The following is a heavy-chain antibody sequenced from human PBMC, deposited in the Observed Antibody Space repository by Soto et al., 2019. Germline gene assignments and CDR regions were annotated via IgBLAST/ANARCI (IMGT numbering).Heavy chain of an antibody. CDR2: IYYSGST. V-gene: IGHV4-30-4*01. J-gene: IGHJ6*02. CDR3: ARKNGRGQAYYYYGMDV. CDR1: GGSISSGDYY. Sequence: PSETLSLTCTVSGGSISSGDYYWSWIRQPPGKGLEWIGYIYYSGSTYYNPSLKSRVTISVDTSKNQFSLKLSSVTAADTAVYYCARKNGRGQAYYYYGMDVWGQGTTVTVSS. D-gene: IGHD1-1*01.